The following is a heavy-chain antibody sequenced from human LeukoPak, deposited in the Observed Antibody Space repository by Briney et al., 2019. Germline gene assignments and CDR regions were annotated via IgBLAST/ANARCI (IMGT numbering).Heavy chain of an antibody. Sequence: ASVKVSCKASGYTFTGYYMRWVRQAPGQGLEWMGWINPNSGGTNYAQKFQGWVTMTRDTSISTAYMELSRLRSDDTAVYYCARVTTPYGMDVWDQGTTVTVSS. J-gene: IGHJ6*02. CDR2: INPNSGGT. V-gene: IGHV1-2*04. CDR1: GYTFTGYY. D-gene: IGHD4-17*01. CDR3: ARVTTPYGMDV.